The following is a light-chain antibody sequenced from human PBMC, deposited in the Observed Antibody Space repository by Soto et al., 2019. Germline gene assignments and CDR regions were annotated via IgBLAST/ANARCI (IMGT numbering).Light chain of an antibody. J-gene: IGKJ1*01. Sequence: EIVLTQSPATLSLSPGERATLSCRASQSVSSYLAWYQQKPGQAPRLLIYDASNRAAGIPDRFSGSGSGRDFTLTISRLEPEDFAVYYCQQYGSSPWTFGQGTKVDIK. CDR3: QQYGSSPWT. CDR2: DAS. V-gene: IGKV3-20*01. CDR1: QSVSSY.